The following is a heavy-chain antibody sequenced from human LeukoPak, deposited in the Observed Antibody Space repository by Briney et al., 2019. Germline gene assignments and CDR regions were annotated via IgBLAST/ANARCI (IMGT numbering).Heavy chain of an antibody. V-gene: IGHV1-8*02. CDR2: ISPYNGNT. Sequence: ASVKVSCKASGYSFTSYGISWVRQAPGQGLEWMGWISPYNGNTNYAQKFQGRVTMTRNTSISTAYMELSSLRSEDTAVYYCARTKGRNYYGSGSYPYWGQGTLVTVSS. CDR1: GYSFTSYG. CDR3: ARTKGRNYYGSGSYPY. J-gene: IGHJ4*02. D-gene: IGHD3-10*01.